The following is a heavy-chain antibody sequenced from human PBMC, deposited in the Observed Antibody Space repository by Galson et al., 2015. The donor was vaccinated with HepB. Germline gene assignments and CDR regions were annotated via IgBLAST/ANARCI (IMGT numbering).Heavy chain of an antibody. D-gene: IGHD1-26*01. CDR3: ARRVPTNWYFDL. Sequence: SLRLSCAASGFSFSSYSMNWVREAPGKGLEWVSYIASSSSTMYYADSVKGRFTISRDNAKNSLYLQMNGLRAEDTAVYYCARRVPTNWYFDLWGRGTLVTVSS. J-gene: IGHJ2*01. V-gene: IGHV3-48*01. CDR1: GFSFSSYS. CDR2: IASSSSTM.